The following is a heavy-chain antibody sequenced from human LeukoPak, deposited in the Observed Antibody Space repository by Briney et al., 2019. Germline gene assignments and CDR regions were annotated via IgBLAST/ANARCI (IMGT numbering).Heavy chain of an antibody. CDR1: GYTFTSYG. CDR3: ARDGPLYDFWSGPAPYYMDV. Sequence: ASVKVSCKASGYTFTSYGISWVRQAPGQGLEWMGWISAYNGNTNYAQKLQGRVTMTTDTSTSTAYMELRSLRSDDTAVYYCARDGPLYDFWSGPAPYYMDVWGKGTTVTVYS. D-gene: IGHD3-3*01. J-gene: IGHJ6*03. CDR2: ISAYNGNT. V-gene: IGHV1-18*01.